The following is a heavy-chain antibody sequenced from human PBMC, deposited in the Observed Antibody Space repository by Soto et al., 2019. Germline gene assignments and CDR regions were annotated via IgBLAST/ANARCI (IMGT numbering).Heavy chain of an antibody. CDR1: GGSISSGGYY. D-gene: IGHD6-13*01. V-gene: IGHV4-31*03. CDR2: IYYSGST. Sequence: SETLSLTCTVSGGSISSGGYYWSWIRQHPGKGLEWIGYIYYSGSTYYNPSLKSRVNISVDTSKNQFSLKLSSVTAADTAVYYCASDSQQLVGAEYFQHWGQGTLVSVSS. J-gene: IGHJ1*01. CDR3: ASDSQQLVGAEYFQH.